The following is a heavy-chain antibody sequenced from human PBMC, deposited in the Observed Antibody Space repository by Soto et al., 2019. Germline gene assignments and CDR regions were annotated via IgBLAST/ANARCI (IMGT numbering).Heavy chain of an antibody. CDR2: INVGTGTT. CDR3: VRGAGSCGGDCWNDYYYPMDV. V-gene: IGHV1-3*01. D-gene: IGHD2-21*02. CDR1: GYIFTSYP. J-gene: IGHJ6*02. Sequence: QVQLVQSGAEVKKPGAPVKVSCKASGYIFTSYPLHWVRQAPGQRLEWMAWINVGTGTTKYSQKFQGRLTFARDTSASQVYMELSRLTSEDTAVYYCVRGAGSCGGDCWNDYYYPMDVWGQGTMVTVSS.